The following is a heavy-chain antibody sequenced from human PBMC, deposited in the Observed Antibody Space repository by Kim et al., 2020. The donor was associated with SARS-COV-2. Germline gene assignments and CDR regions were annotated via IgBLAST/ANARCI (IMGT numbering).Heavy chain of an antibody. V-gene: IGHV4-59*01. D-gene: IGHD3-10*01. CDR2: IYYSGST. CDR3: ARATAEKVLLWFGELVFDY. CDR1: GGSISSYY. Sequence: SETLSLTCTVSGGSISSYYWSWIRQPPGKGLEWIGYIYYSGSTNYNPSLKSRVTISVDTSKNQFSLKLSSVTAADTAVYYCARATAEKVLLWFGELVFDYWGQVALVTVSS. J-gene: IGHJ4*02.